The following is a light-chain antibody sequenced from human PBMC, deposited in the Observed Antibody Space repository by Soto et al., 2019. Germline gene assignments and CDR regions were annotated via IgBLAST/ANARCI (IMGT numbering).Light chain of an antibody. J-gene: IGKJ1*01. CDR1: QSINTW. CDR3: LQYNSYSPRT. CDR2: NAS. Sequence: DIQMTQSPSTLSASVGDRVTITCRASQSINTWLAWYQQKPGKTPKILIYNASSLVSGVPSRFNGSGSGTDFTLSVSSLQPDDFATYYCLQYNSYSPRTFGRGTKVEI. V-gene: IGKV1-5*03.